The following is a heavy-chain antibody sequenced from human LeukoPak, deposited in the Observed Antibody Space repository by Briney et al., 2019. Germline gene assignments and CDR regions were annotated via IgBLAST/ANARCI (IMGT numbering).Heavy chain of an antibody. CDR2: IYSSGST. V-gene: IGHV4-59*12. CDR3: ARGIWEMATIPYWYFDI. Sequence: SETLSLTCNVSGGSIRGYYWSWIRQPPGKGLEWIGYIYSSGSTNYNPSLKSRVTMSVDTSKNQFSLKLSSVTAADTALYYCARGIWEMATIPYWYFDIWGRGTLVTVSS. D-gene: IGHD5-24*01. J-gene: IGHJ2*01. CDR1: GGSIRGYY.